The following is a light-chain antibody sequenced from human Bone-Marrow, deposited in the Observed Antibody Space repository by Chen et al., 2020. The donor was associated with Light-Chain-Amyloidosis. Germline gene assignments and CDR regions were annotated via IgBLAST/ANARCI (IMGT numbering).Light chain of an antibody. V-gene: IGLV3-21*02. J-gene: IGLJ3*02. CDR1: NIGSTS. CDR2: DDS. Sequence: SYVLTQPSSVSVAPGQTATIACGGNNIGSTSVHWYQQTPGQAPLLFVYDDSDRPSGIPERLSCSNSGNTATLTISRVEAGDEADYYGQVWDRSSDRPVFGGGTKLTVL. CDR3: QVWDRSSDRPV.